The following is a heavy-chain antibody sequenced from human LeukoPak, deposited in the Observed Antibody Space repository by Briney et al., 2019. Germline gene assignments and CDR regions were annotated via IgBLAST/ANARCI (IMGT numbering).Heavy chain of an antibody. D-gene: IGHD6-19*01. CDR1: GYTFTGYY. V-gene: IGHV1-2*02. CDR3: ARHSSGWYGVYWYFDL. CDR2: INPNSGGT. Sequence: ASVKVSCKASGYTFTGYYMHWVRQAPGQGLEWMGWINPNSGGTNYAQKFQGRVTMTRDTSISTAYMELSRLRSDDTAVYYCARHSSGWYGVYWYFDLWGRGTLVTVSS. J-gene: IGHJ2*01.